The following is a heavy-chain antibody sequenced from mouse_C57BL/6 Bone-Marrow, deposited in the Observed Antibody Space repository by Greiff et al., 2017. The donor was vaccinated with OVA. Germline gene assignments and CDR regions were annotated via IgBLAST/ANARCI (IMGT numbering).Heavy chain of an antibody. D-gene: IGHD1-1*01. CDR3: TRQFYGSSGWYFDV. V-gene: IGHV5-9-1*02. CDR1: GFTFSSYA. Sequence: EVKVVESGEGLVKPGGSLKLSCAASGFTFSSYAMSWVRQTPEKRLEWVAYISSGGDYIYYADTVKGRFTISRDNARNTLYLQMSSLKSEDTAMYYCTRQFYGSSGWYFDVWGTGTTVTVSS. CDR2: ISSGGDYI. J-gene: IGHJ1*03.